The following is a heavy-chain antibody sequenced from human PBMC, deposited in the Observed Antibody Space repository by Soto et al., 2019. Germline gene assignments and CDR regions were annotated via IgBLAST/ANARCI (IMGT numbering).Heavy chain of an antibody. CDR2: INWNSGKV. V-gene: IGHV3-9*01. J-gene: IGHJ4*02. D-gene: IGHD6-19*01. CDR1: GFKFEDYA. CDR3: AKAGCSDANCHFWALES. Sequence: EMQLVESGGGLVPPGRSLRLSCAGFGFKFEDYAMHWVRQVPGKGLEWVSYINWNSGKVKYADSVKGRFTISRDNAKNSLYLHMTSLKSEHTALYYCAKAGCSDANCHFWALESWGQGTLVSVSS.